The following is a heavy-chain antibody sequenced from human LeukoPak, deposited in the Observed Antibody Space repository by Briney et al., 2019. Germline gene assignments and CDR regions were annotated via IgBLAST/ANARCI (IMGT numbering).Heavy chain of an antibody. CDR3: ARQAARGAWFDP. CDR2: IYYSGST. J-gene: IGHJ5*01. V-gene: IGHV4-39*01. CDR1: GDSPSSSMSC. Sequence: PSETLSLTRTHSGDSPSSSMSCTGWIRQPPGKGLGWLGSIYYSGSTYNHPSLKSRATTSVDTPMNQFTLKLSSVTAADTAVYYCARQAARGAWFDPWGPGTLVTLSS. D-gene: IGHD3-16*01.